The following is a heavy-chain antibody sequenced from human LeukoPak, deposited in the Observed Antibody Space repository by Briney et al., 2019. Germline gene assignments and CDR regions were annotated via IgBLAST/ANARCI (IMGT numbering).Heavy chain of an antibody. Sequence: GGSLRLSCAASGFTFSSYSMNWVRQAPGKGLEWVSAISGSGGSTYYADSVKGRFSISRDNSKNTLYLQMNSLRAEDTAVYYCAKRAGSAAAAPGVDYWGQGTLVTVSS. CDR1: GFTFSSYS. D-gene: IGHD6-13*01. CDR3: AKRAGSAAAAPGVDY. CDR2: ISGSGGST. V-gene: IGHV3-23*01. J-gene: IGHJ4*02.